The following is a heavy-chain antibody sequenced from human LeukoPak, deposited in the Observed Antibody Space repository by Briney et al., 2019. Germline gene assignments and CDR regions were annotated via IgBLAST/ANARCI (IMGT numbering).Heavy chain of an antibody. CDR2: IYPGDSDT. J-gene: IGHJ1*01. D-gene: IGHD2-21*02. Sequence: GESLKISCKGSGYTFTSYWIGWLRQMPGKGLEWMGIIYPGDSDTRYSPSFQGQVTISADKSISTAYLQWSSLKASDTAMYYCARIIRTYCGGDCYRAEYFQYWGQGTLVSVSS. CDR3: ARIIRTYCGGDCYRAEYFQY. V-gene: IGHV5-51*01. CDR1: GYTFTSYW.